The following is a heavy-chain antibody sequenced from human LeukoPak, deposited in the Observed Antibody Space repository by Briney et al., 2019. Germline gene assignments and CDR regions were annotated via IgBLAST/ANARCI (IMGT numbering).Heavy chain of an antibody. Sequence: GGSLRLSCAASGFTFSSYAMSWVRQAPGKGLEWVSAISGSGGSTYYADSVKGRFTISRDNSKNTLYLQMNSLRAEDTAVYYRANPNWNDALMGYWGQGTLVTVSS. CDR1: GFTFSSYA. J-gene: IGHJ4*02. CDR3: ANPNWNDALMGY. V-gene: IGHV3-23*01. D-gene: IGHD1-1*01. CDR2: ISGSGGST.